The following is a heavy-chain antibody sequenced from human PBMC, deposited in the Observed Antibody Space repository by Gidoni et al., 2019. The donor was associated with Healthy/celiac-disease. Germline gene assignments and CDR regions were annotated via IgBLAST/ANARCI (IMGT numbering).Heavy chain of an antibody. CDR3: ARGSVYGDYERARGDY. CDR2: ISSSGSTI. D-gene: IGHD4-17*01. V-gene: IGHV3-48*03. CDR1: GFTFRSYE. J-gene: IGHJ4*02. Sequence: EVQLVDPGGGLVQRGGSLSLSCAASGFTFRSYERKWVRQAPGKGLEWVSYISSSGSTIYYAEPVKGLLTISRDNAKNSLYLKMNSLRAEDTAGYYCARGSVYGDYERARGDYWGQGTLVTVSS.